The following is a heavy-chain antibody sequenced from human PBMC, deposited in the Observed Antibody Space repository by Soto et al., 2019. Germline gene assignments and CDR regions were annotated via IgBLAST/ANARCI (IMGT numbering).Heavy chain of an antibody. CDR3: ASHDPGARFDP. V-gene: IGHV1-2*02. D-gene: IGHD1-1*01. Sequence: QVQLVHAGAEVKKPGASVKVSCKAPRYIFTAYFMHWVRQAPGQGLEWMGWINPNNGATHDGLSFQGRCTMTRDTSISTAYMELSSLRSDDTAVYYCASHDPGARFDPWGQGTLVIVSS. J-gene: IGHJ5*02. CDR2: INPNNGAT. CDR1: RYIFTAYF.